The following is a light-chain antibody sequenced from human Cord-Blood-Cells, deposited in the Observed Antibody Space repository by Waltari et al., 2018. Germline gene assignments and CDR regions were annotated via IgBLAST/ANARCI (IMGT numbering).Light chain of an antibody. Sequence: QSVLTQPPSVSGAPGQRVTISCPGSSSNIGAGSALHWYQQLPGTAPKLLIYGNSNRPSGVPDRFSGSKSGTSASLAITGLQAEDEADYYCQSYDSSLSGSVFGGGTKLTVL. V-gene: IGLV1-40*01. CDR2: GNS. CDR3: QSYDSSLSGSV. CDR1: SSNIGAGSA. J-gene: IGLJ3*02.